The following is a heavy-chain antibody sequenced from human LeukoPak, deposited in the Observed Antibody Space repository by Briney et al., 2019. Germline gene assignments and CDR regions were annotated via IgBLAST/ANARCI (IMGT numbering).Heavy chain of an antibody. CDR2: ISGYNGNT. CDR1: GYTFTSYG. V-gene: IGHV1-18*01. J-gene: IGHJ5*02. Sequence: ASVKVSCKASGYTFTSYGISWVRQAPGQGLEWMGWISGYNGNTNYAEKLQGRVTMTTDTSTSTVYMELRSLRSDDTAVYYCARDSLYYGSGSYLGFDPWRQGTLVTVSS. CDR3: ARDSLYYGSGSYLGFDP. D-gene: IGHD3-10*01.